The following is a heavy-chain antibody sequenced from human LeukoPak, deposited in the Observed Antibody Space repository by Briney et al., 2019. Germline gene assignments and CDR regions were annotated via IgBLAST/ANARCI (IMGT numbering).Heavy chain of an antibody. CDR1: GGSISSSSYY. CDR2: IYYSGST. D-gene: IGHD2-8*01. J-gene: IGHJ5*02. Sequence: SETLSLTCTVSGGSISSSSYYWGWIRQPPGKGLEWIGSIYYSGSTYYNPSLKSRVTISVDTSKNQFSLKLSSVTAADTAVYYCASSSLLYRRFDPWGQGTLVTVSS. V-gene: IGHV4-39*07. CDR3: ASSSLLYRRFDP.